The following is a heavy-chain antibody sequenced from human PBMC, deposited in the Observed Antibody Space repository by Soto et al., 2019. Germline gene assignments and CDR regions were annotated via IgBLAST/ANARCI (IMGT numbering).Heavy chain of an antibody. Sequence: EVQLVQSGGGLVQPGGSLRLSCAVSGFTFSDHYMDWVRQAPGKGLEWVARSRNKPSSYTTEYAASVQGRFTISRDDSENSLYLQMNSLRSEDTAVYYCARGSGTTRDFDYWSQGTLVTVSS. CDR2: SRNKPSSYTT. CDR1: GFTFSDHY. V-gene: IGHV3-72*01. CDR3: ARGSGTTRDFDY. D-gene: IGHD1-26*01. J-gene: IGHJ4*02.